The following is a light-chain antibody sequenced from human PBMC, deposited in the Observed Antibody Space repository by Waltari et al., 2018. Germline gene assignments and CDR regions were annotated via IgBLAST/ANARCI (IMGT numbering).Light chain of an antibody. CDR2: TAS. Sequence: DIQMTQSPSSLSASVGDRVTITCRASQGISNYLAWYQQKPGKVPKLLIYTASTLQSGVPSRFSGSGSGTDFTLTIDRLEPEDFAVYFCQQYSASPHVTFGQGTRLEIK. CDR1: QGISNY. CDR3: QQYSASPHVT. V-gene: IGKV1-27*01. J-gene: IGKJ5*01.